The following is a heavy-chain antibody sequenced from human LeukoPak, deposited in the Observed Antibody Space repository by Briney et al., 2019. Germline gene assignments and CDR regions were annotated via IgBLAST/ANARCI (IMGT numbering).Heavy chain of an antibody. Sequence: GGSLRLSCSASGFIFNSYAMHWVRQAPGKGLEYVSSISSNGGSTYYADSVKDRFTISRDNSKNTLYLQMSSLRAEDTAVYYCVKTTRTGHTSSWYDYWGQGTLVTVSS. D-gene: IGHD6-13*01. V-gene: IGHV3-64D*06. CDR2: ISSNGGST. J-gene: IGHJ4*02. CDR3: VKTTRTGHTSSWYDY. CDR1: GFIFNSYA.